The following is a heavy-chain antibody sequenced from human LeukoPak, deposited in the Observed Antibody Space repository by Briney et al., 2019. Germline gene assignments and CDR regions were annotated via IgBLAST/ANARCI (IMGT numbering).Heavy chain of an antibody. J-gene: IGHJ4*02. D-gene: IGHD4-11*01. CDR3: AKATVTTHEGY. Sequence: GGSLRLSCAASGFTFSNYAMSWVRQAPGKGLEWVSGISGRGGSTYYAGSVKGRFTISRDNSKNTLYLQMNSLRAEDTAVYYCAKATVTTHEGYWGQGTLVTVSS. CDR1: GFTFSNYA. V-gene: IGHV3-23*01. CDR2: ISGRGGST.